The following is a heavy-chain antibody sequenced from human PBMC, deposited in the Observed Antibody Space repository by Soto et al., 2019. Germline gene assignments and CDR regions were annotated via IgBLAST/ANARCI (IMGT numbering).Heavy chain of an antibody. J-gene: IGHJ4*02. CDR3: ARAGYYYDSSGYYYPPFDY. CDR1: GGTFSSYA. CDR2: IIPIFGTA. V-gene: IGHV1-69*06. D-gene: IGHD3-22*01. Sequence: SVKVSCKASGGTFSSYAISWVRQSPGQGLEWMGGIIPIFGTANYAQKFQGRVTITADKSTSTAYMELSSLRSEDTAVYYCARAGYYYDSSGYYYPPFDYWGQGTLVTVSS.